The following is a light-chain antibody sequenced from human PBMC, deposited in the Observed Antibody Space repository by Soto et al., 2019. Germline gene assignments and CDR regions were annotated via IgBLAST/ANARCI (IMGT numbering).Light chain of an antibody. CDR1: SSDVGAYNY. J-gene: IGLJ2*01. CDR2: DVS. CDR3: SSHAGSSVV. Sequence: QSALTQPPSASGSPGQSVTISCTGTSSDVGAYNYVSWYQQHPGKAPQHIIYDVSKRSSGVPDRFSGSKSGNTASLTVSGLQAEDEADYYCSSHAGSSVVFGGGTKATVL. V-gene: IGLV2-8*01.